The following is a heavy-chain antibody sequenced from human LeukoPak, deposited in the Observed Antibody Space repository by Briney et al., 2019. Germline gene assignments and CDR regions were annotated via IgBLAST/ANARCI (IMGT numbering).Heavy chain of an antibody. D-gene: IGHD2-2*02. CDR2: ISDSGGST. J-gene: IGHJ5*02. Sequence: PGGSLRLSCAASGFTFSSYAMSWVRQAPGKGLEWVSTISDSGGSTYYADSVKGRFTISRDNSKNTLYLQMNSLRAEDTAVYYCAAGEGICSSNSCYTVWFDPWGQGTLVTVSS. CDR3: AAGEGICSSNSCYTVWFDP. V-gene: IGHV3-23*01. CDR1: GFTFSSYA.